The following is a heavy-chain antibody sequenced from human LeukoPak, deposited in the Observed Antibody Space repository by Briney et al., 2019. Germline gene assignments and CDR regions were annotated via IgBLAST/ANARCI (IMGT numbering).Heavy chain of an antibody. V-gene: IGHV3-30*02. CDR1: GFTFSSYG. CDR2: IRYDGSNK. Sequence: GGSLRLSCAASGFTFSSYGMHWVRQAPGKGLEWVAFIRYDGSNKYYADSVKGRFTISRDNSKNTLYLQMNSLRAEDTAVYYCARRLKMAIDYWGQGTLVTVSS. D-gene: IGHD5-24*01. J-gene: IGHJ4*02. CDR3: ARRLKMAIDY.